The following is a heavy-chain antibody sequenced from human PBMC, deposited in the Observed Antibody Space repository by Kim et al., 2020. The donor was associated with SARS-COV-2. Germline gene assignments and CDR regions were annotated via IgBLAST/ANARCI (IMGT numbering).Heavy chain of an antibody. Sequence: GGSLRLSCAASGFTFSSYAMHWVRQAPGKGLEWVAAISYDGSNKYYADSVKGRFTIPRDNSKNTLYLQMNSLRAEDTAVYYCARDLRGEYSGTGGDYWGQGTLVTVSS. J-gene: IGHJ4*02. CDR1: GFTFSSYA. V-gene: IGHV3-30*04. CDR2: ISYDGSNK. D-gene: IGHD1-26*01. CDR3: ARDLRGEYSGTGGDY.